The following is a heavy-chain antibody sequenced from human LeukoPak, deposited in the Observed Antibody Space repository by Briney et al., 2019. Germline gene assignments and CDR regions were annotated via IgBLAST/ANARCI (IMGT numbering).Heavy chain of an antibody. J-gene: IGHJ4*02. CDR3: ASLSSSRPAY. CDR1: GFTFSAYA. Sequence: PGGSLRLSCAVSGFTFSAYAMSWVRQAPGKGLEWVANINQGGSQKYYADSVKGRFTISRDNTKNSLYLQMNSLRAEDTALYYCASLSSSRPAYWGQGTLVTVSS. D-gene: IGHD2-2*01. CDR2: INQGGSQK. V-gene: IGHV3-7*03.